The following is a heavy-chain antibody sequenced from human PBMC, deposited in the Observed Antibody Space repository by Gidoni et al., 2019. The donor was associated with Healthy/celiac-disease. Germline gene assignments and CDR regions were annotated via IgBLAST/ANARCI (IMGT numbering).Heavy chain of an antibody. D-gene: IGHD3-10*01. CDR1: VGSFIGSY. Sequence: QVQLQQWGAGLLKPSATLSLTCAVYVGSFIGSYWSWIRQPPGKGLEWIGEINHSGSTNYNPSLKSRVTISVDTSKNQFSLKLSSVTAADTVVYYCARRDVITRPFDIWGQGTMVTVSS. V-gene: IGHV4-34*01. CDR2: INHSGST. J-gene: IGHJ3*02. CDR3: ARRDVITRPFDI.